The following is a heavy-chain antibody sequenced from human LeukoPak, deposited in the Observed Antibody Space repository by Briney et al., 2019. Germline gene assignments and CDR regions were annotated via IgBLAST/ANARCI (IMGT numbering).Heavy chain of an antibody. V-gene: IGHV4-59*01. Sequence: ASETLSLTCTLSGGSISSYYWSWIRQPPGKGLEWIGYIYYSGSTNYNPSLKSRVTISVDTSKNQFSLKLSSVTAADTAVYYCARGYRDNWFDPWGQGTLVTVSS. J-gene: IGHJ5*02. CDR1: GGSISSYY. D-gene: IGHD4-11*01. CDR2: IYYSGST. CDR3: ARGYRDNWFDP.